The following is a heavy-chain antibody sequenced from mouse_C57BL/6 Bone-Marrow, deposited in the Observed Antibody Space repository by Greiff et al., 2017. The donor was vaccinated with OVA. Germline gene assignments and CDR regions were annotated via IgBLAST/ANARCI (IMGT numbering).Heavy chain of an antibody. Sequence: EVKLVESGGGLVQPGASLRLSCAASGFTFTDYYMSWVRQPPGKAPDWLALIRNKANGYTTEYTASVKGRFTISRDNSQNILYLQMNTLRAEDSATYYCVKAVKLGDYFGYWGQGTTLTVSS. V-gene: IGHV7-4*01. CDR2: IRNKANGYTT. D-gene: IGHD4-1*01. CDR3: VKAVKLGDYFGY. J-gene: IGHJ2*01. CDR1: GFTFTDYY.